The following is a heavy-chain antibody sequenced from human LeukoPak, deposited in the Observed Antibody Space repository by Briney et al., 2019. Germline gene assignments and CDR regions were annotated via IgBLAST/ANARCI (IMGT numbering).Heavy chain of an antibody. D-gene: IGHD3-22*01. J-gene: IGHJ3*02. Sequence: PSETLSLTCTVSGGSISSYYWSWIRQPPGKGLEWIGYIYYSGSTNYNPSLKSRVTISVDTSKNQFSLKLSSVTAADTAVYYCARDRHYDSSGYYLFDAFDIWGQGTMVTVSS. CDR2: IYYSGST. V-gene: IGHV4-59*01. CDR3: ARDRHYDSSGYYLFDAFDI. CDR1: GGSISSYY.